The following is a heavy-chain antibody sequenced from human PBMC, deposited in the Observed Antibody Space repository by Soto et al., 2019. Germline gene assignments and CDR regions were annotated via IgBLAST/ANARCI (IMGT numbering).Heavy chain of an antibody. Sequence: ASVKVSCKASGYTLTSYDVSWVRQATGQGLEWMGWMNPNSGNTGYAQKFQGRVTMTRNTSISTAYMELSSLRSEDTAVYYCARGGYCTNGVCYSLSANWFDPWGQGTLLTVSS. V-gene: IGHV1-8*01. D-gene: IGHD2-8*01. CDR2: MNPNSGNT. J-gene: IGHJ5*02. CDR1: GYTLTSYD. CDR3: ARGGYCTNGVCYSLSANWFDP.